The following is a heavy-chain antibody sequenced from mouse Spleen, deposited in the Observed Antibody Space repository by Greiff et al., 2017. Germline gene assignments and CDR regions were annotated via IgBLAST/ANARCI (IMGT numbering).Heavy chain of an antibody. V-gene: IGHV2-2*01. CDR3: ARNANYGNYVDY. CDR2: IWSGGST. Sequence: VKVVESGPGLVQPSQSLSITCTVSGFSLTSYGVHWVRQSPGKGLEWLGVIWSGGSTDYNAAFISRLSISKDNSKSQVFFKMNSLQADDTAIYYCARNANYGNYVDYWGQGTTLTVSS. J-gene: IGHJ2*01. D-gene: IGHD2-1*01. CDR1: GFSLTSYG.